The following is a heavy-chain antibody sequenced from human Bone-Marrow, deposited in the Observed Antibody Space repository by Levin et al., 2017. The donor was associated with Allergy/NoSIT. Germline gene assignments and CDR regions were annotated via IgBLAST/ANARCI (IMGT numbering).Heavy chain of an antibody. Sequence: AASVKVSCEASGYTFTDNYIHWVRQAPGQGLEWMGRFNPHSGVTKNAPQFRGRVTMSRGTSINSVYMELSSLRSADTAVYYCATALPDDMYYHFDFWGQGSLVIVSS. CDR3: ATALPDDMYYHFDF. CDR2: FNPHSGVT. V-gene: IGHV1-2*06. J-gene: IGHJ4*02. CDR1: GYTFTDNY. D-gene: IGHD3-10*01.